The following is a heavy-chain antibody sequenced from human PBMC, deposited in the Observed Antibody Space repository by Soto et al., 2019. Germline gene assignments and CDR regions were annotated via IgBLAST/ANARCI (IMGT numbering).Heavy chain of an antibody. Sequence: ASVKVSCKASGFTFTSSAVQWVRQARGQRLEWIGWIVVGSGNTNYAQKFQERVTITRDMSTSTAYMELSSLRSEDTAVYYCAAGDYDFGGVYYSGEGDEYGGKGTRVPVSS. D-gene: IGHD3-3*01. V-gene: IGHV1-58*01. CDR1: GFTFTSSA. CDR3: AAGDYDFGGVYYSGEGDEY. CDR2: IVVGSGNT. J-gene: IGHJ4*02.